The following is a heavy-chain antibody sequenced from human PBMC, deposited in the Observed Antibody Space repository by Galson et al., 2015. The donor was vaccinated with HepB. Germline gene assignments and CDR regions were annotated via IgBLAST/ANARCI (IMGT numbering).Heavy chain of an antibody. Sequence: SVKVSCKASGYTFTSYGISWVRQAPGQGLEWMGWISAYNGNTNYAQKLQGRVTMTTDTSTSTAYMELRSLRSDDTAVYYCARDVYYYDSSGYYFDYWGQGTLVTVSS. CDR2: ISAYNGNT. V-gene: IGHV1-18*04. J-gene: IGHJ4*02. CDR3: ARDVYYYDSSGYYFDY. D-gene: IGHD3-22*01. CDR1: GYTFTSYG.